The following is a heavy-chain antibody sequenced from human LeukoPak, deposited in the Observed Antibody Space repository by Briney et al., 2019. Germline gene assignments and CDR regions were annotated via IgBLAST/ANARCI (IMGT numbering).Heavy chain of an antibody. CDR1: GFTFSSYA. Sequence: GGSLRLSCAASGFTFSSYAMHWVRQAPGKGLGWVAVISYDGSNKYYADSVKGRFTISRDNSKNTLYLQMNSLRAEDTAVYYCARDSGRYYYDSSGYYLAPQYFQHWGQGTLVTVSS. D-gene: IGHD3-22*01. J-gene: IGHJ1*01. CDR2: ISYDGSNK. V-gene: IGHV3-30*04. CDR3: ARDSGRYYYDSSGYYLAPQYFQH.